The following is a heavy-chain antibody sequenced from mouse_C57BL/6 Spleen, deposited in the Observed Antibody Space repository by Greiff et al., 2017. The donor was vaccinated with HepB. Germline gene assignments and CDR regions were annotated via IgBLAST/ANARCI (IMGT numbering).Heavy chain of an antibody. Sequence: EVQRVESGGGLVKPGGSLKLSCAASGFTFTDYGMHWVRQAPEQGLEWVAYISSGSSTIYYADTVKGRFTISRDNAKNTLFLQMTSLRSEDSAMYYCARDGGYSFADWGQGTLVTVSA. CDR1: GFTFTDYG. D-gene: IGHD2-13*01. CDR3: ARDGGYSFAD. CDR2: ISSGSSTI. J-gene: IGHJ3*01. V-gene: IGHV5-17*01.